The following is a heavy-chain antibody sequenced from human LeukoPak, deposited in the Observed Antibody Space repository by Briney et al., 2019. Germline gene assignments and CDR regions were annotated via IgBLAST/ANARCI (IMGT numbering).Heavy chain of an antibody. CDR3: ARDFSVAIFGVVPFDY. CDR1: GYTFTSYG. Sequence: ASVKVSXKASGYTFTSYGISWVRQAPGQGLEWMGWISAYNGNTNYAQKLQGRVTMTTDTSTSTAYMELRSLRSDDTAVYYCARDFSVAIFGVVPFDYWGQGTLVTVSS. J-gene: IGHJ4*02. D-gene: IGHD3-3*01. CDR2: ISAYNGNT. V-gene: IGHV1-18*01.